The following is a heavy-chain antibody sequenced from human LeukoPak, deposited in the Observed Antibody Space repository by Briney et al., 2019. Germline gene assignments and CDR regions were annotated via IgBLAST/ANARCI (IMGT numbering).Heavy chain of an antibody. CDR3: ARGGGYCSGGTCYETHFDY. J-gene: IGHJ4*02. CDR2: ISSSSSYI. CDR1: GFTFSSYS. Sequence: GGSLRLSCAASGFTFSSYSMNWVRQAPGKGLEWVSSISSSSSYIYYADSVKGRFTISRDNAKNSLYLQMNSLRAEDTAVYYCARGGGYCSGGTCYETHFDYWGQGTLVSVSS. D-gene: IGHD2-15*01. V-gene: IGHV3-21*01.